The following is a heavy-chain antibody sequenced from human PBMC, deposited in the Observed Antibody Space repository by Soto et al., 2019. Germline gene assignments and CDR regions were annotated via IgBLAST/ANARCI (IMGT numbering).Heavy chain of an antibody. Sequence: QVLLVQSGAEVTRPGASLKVSCKASGYNFISHYIHWVRQAPGQGLEWMGFINPSGGSTTHARNFQGRLRTTRDTTTSTVYMELSGLRSEDAAVYYCARDYLSSKSSLSYFDYWGQGTLVTVSS. J-gene: IGHJ4*02. CDR3: ARDYLSSKSSLSYFDY. V-gene: IGHV1-46*01. D-gene: IGHD2-2*01. CDR2: INPSGGST. CDR1: GYNFISHY.